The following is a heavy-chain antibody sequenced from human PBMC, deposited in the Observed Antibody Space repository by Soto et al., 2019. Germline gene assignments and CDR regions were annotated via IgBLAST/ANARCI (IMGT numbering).Heavy chain of an antibody. CDR3: AREVDIVASFYYYGMDV. J-gene: IGHJ6*02. CDR2: ISSSGSTI. V-gene: IGHV3-48*03. CDR1: GFIFSDYD. Sequence: ESGGGLVQLGGSLRLSCAAAGFIFSDYDMNWVRQAPGKGLEWVSYISSSGSTIDYADSVKGRFTISRDNTKNSLYLQMNSLRAEDTAVYYCAREVDIVASFYYYGMDVWGQGTTVTVS. D-gene: IGHD5-12*01.